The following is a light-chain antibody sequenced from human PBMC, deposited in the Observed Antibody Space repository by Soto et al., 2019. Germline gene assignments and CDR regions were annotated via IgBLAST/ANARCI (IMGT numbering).Light chain of an antibody. CDR3: QQYYSYPFT. J-gene: IGKJ4*01. CDR2: AAS. CDR1: QGISSY. V-gene: IGKV1-8*01. Sequence: AIQMTQSPTSLSASVGDRVTITCRASQGISSYLAWYQQKPGKAPTLLIYAASTLQSGVPSRFSGSGSGTDFTLTISCLQSEDFATYYCQQYYSYPFTFGGGTKVDIK.